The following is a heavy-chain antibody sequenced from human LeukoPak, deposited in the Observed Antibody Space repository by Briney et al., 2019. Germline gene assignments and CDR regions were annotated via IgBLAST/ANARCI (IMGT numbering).Heavy chain of an antibody. CDR1: GFTFSSYA. CDR2: ISGSGGST. V-gene: IGHV3-23*01. D-gene: IGHD6-6*01. CDR3: AKLHSSSSGYFDY. Sequence: GGSLRLSCAASGFTFSSYAMSWVRQAPGKGLEWVSAISGSGGSTYYADSVKGRFPISRDNSKNTLYLQMNSLRAEDTAVYYCAKLHSSSSGYFDYWGQGTLVTVSS. J-gene: IGHJ4*02.